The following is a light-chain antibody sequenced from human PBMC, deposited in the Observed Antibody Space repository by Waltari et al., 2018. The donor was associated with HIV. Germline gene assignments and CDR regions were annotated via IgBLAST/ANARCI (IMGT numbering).Light chain of an antibody. Sequence: DIQMHQSPSSLSASVGDRVTITCQASQDISNYLNWYQQKPGKAPKLLIYDASNLETGVPSMFSGSGSGTDFTFTISSLQPEDIATYYCQQYDNLPLTFGGGTKVEIK. CDR3: QQYDNLPLT. CDR1: QDISNY. J-gene: IGKJ4*01. V-gene: IGKV1-33*01. CDR2: DAS.